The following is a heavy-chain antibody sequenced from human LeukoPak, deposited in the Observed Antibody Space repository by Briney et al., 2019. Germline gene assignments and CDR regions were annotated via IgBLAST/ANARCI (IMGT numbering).Heavy chain of an antibody. Sequence: SQTLSLTCTVSGGSISSGGYYWSWIRQHPGKGLEWIGYIYYSGSTYYSPSLKSRVTISVDTSKNQFSLKLSSVTAADTAVYYCARVVAVAALADEYYFDYWGQGTLVTVSS. CDR3: ARVVAVAALADEYYFDY. J-gene: IGHJ4*02. CDR2: IYYSGST. V-gene: IGHV4-31*03. D-gene: IGHD6-19*01. CDR1: GGSISSGGYY.